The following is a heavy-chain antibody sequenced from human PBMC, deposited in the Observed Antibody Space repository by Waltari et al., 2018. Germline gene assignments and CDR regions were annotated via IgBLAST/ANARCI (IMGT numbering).Heavy chain of an antibody. CDR1: GGSFSGYY. CDR2: INHSGST. D-gene: IGHD3-9*01. J-gene: IGHJ5*02. V-gene: IGHV4-34*01. CDR3: ARLGRTYYDILTGFRPYNWFDP. Sequence: QVQLQQWGAGLLKPSETLSLTCAVYGGSFSGYYWSWIRQPPGKGLDWIGEINHSGSTNYNPSLKSRVTISVDTSKNQFSLKLSSVTAADTAVYYCARLGRTYYDILTGFRPYNWFDPWGQGTLVTVSS.